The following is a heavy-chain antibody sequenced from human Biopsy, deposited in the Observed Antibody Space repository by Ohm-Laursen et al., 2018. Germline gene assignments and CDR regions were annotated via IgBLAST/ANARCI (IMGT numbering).Heavy chain of an antibody. Sequence: GTLSLTCVVSRDSISNYYWTWIRQSPGKGLEWIGYIYYTGSTNYNPSVKSRVTISVDTSKRQFYLELSSVTAADTAIYYCARVRGGFLEWFDYWGQGTLITVSS. CDR1: RDSISNYY. CDR2: IYYTGST. V-gene: IGHV4-59*01. CDR3: ARVRGGFLEWFDY. D-gene: IGHD3-3*01. J-gene: IGHJ5*01.